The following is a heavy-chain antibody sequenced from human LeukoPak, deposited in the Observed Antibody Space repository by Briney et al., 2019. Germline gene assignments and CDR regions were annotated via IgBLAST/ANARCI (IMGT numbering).Heavy chain of an antibody. CDR3: ARERAIASLRPYYFDY. CDR2: ISSSGSTI. CDR1: GFTFSDYY. Sequence: GGSPRLSCAASGFTFSDYYVSWIRQAPGKGLEWISYISSSGSTIYYADSVKGRFTISRDNARNSLYLQMNSLRAEDTAVYYCARERAIASLRPYYFDYWGQGTLVTVSS. V-gene: IGHV3-11*01. D-gene: IGHD6-6*01. J-gene: IGHJ4*02.